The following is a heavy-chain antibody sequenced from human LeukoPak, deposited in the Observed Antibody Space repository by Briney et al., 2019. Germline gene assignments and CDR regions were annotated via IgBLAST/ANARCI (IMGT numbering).Heavy chain of an antibody. J-gene: IGHJ3*02. CDR1: VGPISSGGDY. CDR2: IYYSGST. CDR3: ARDAPAAYCSSTSCYLGGAFDI. D-gene: IGHD2-2*01. V-gene: IGHV4-31*03. Sequence: PSETLSLTCSVSVGPISSGGDYWSWIRQHPGKGLEWIGYIYYSGSTYYNPSLKSRVTISVDTSKHQFSLRLNSVTAADTAVYYCARDAPAAYCSSTSCYLGGAFDIWGQGTMVTVSS.